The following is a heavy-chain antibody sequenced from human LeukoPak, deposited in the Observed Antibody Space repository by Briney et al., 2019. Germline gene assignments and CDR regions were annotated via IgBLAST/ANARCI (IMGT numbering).Heavy chain of an antibody. V-gene: IGHV4-38-2*02. J-gene: IGHJ5*02. CDR3: ARDKYYGSGNYGKYNWFDP. D-gene: IGHD3-10*01. CDR1: GYSISSGYY. Sequence: SETLSLTCTVSGYSISSGYYWGWIRLPPGKGLEWIGSIYHSGSTYYNPSLKSRVTMSVDTSKNQFSPKLTSVTAADTAVYYCARDKYYGSGNYGKYNWFDPWGQGTLVTVSS. CDR2: IYHSGST.